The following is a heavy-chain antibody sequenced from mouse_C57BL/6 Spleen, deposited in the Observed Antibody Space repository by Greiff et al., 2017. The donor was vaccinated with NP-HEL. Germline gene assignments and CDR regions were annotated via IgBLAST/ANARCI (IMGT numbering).Heavy chain of an antibody. Sequence: QVQLQQSGAELVRPGASVTLSCKASGYTFTDYEMHWVKQTPVHGLEWIGAIDPETGGTAYNQKFKGKAILTADKSSSTAYMELRSLTSEDSAVYYCTRGGSARGYFDVWGTGTTVTVSS. CDR3: TRGGSARGYFDV. CDR1: GYTFTDYE. V-gene: IGHV1-15*01. J-gene: IGHJ1*03. CDR2: IDPETGGT.